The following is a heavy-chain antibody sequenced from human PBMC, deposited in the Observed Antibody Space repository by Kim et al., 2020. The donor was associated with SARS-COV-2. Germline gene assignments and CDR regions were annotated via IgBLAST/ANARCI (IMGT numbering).Heavy chain of an antibody. CDR3: ARGIAVAGTYYYGMDV. Sequence: RKSRVTISVDTSKNQFSLKLSSVTAADTAVYYCARGIAVAGTYYYGMDVWGQGTTVTVSS. V-gene: IGHV4-34*01. J-gene: IGHJ6*02. D-gene: IGHD6-19*01.